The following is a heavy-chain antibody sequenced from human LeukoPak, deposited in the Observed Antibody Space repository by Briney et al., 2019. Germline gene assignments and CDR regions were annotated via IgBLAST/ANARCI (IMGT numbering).Heavy chain of an antibody. V-gene: IGHV4-39*07. CDR2: IYYSGST. D-gene: IGHD6-19*01. Sequence: PSETLSLTCTVSGGFISSSRYYWGWIRKPPGKGLEWIGCIYYSGSTYYNPSLKSRVTISVDTSKNQFSLKLSSVTAADTAVYYCATVGEANRSGWFIAAEDYWGQGTLVTVSS. CDR3: ATVGEANRSGWFIAAEDY. J-gene: IGHJ4*02. CDR1: GGFISSSRYY.